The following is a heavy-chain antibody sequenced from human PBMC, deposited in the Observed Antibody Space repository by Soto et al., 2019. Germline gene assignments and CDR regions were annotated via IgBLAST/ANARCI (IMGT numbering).Heavy chain of an antibody. Sequence: QVQLVQSGAEVKKPGSSVKVSCKASGGTFSSYAISWVRQAPGQGLEWMGGIIPIFGTANYAQKFQGRVKITADESTSTAYKELSSLRSEDTAVYYCARVWGHCSGGSGYGLFDPWGQGTLVTVSS. V-gene: IGHV1-69*12. D-gene: IGHD2-15*01. CDR1: GGTFSSYA. CDR3: ARVWGHCSGGSGYGLFDP. CDR2: IIPIFGTA. J-gene: IGHJ5*02.